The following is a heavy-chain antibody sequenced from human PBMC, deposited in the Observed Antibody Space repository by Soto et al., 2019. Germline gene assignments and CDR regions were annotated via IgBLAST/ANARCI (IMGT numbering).Heavy chain of an antibody. V-gene: IGHV3-64*01. J-gene: IGHJ3*02. CDR3: ARDPNCSGGSCYPPGAFDI. D-gene: IGHD2-15*01. CDR1: GVTFSSYS. CDR2: ISSNGGST. Sequence: GGSLRLSCAASGVTFSSYSMHWVRQAPGKGLEYVSAISSNGGSTYYANSVKGRFTISRDNSKNTLYLQMGSLRAEDMAVYYCARDPNCSGGSCYPPGAFDIWGQGTMVTVSS.